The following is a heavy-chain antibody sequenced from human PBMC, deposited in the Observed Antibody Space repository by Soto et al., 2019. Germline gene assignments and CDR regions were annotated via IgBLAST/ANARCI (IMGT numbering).Heavy chain of an antibody. J-gene: IGHJ5*02. CDR2: IYYSGST. CDR1: GGSISSGGYY. Sequence: PSETLSLSSTVSGGSISSGGYYWSWIRQHAGKGLEWIGYIYYSGSTYYNPSLKSRVTISVDTSKNQFSLKLSSVTAADTAVYYCARAKKGIAAAENWFDPWGQGTLVTVSS. V-gene: IGHV4-31*03. CDR3: ARAKKGIAAAENWFDP. D-gene: IGHD6-13*01.